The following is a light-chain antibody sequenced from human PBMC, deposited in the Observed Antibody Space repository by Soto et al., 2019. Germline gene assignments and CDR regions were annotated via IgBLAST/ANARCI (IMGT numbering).Light chain of an antibody. CDR1: SSDVGSDNV. CDR3: CSHAGGDTYV. CDR2: EAF. V-gene: IGLV2-23*01. J-gene: IGLJ1*01. Sequence: QSVLTQPASVSGSPGQSITISCTGTSSDVGSDNVVSWYQHYPGKAPQLMIYEAFKRPSEASSRFSGSKSGNTASLTLSGLKAEAEADYYCCSHAGGDTYVFGTGTKVAGL.